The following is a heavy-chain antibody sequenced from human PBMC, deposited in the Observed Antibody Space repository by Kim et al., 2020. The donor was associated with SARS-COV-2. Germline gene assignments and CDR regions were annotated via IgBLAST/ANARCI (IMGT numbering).Heavy chain of an antibody. CDR1: GFTFSSYA. CDR2: ISYDGSNK. V-gene: IGHV3-30*04. Sequence: GGSLRLSCAASGFTFSSYAMHWVRQAPGKGLEWVAVISYDGSNKYYADSVKGRFTISRDNSKNTLYLQMNSLRAEDTAVYYCARDSSLYYGSGSYKSNKPAIYYYSGMDVWGQGTTVTVSS. D-gene: IGHD3-10*01. J-gene: IGHJ6*02. CDR3: ARDSSLYYGSGSYKSNKPAIYYYSGMDV.